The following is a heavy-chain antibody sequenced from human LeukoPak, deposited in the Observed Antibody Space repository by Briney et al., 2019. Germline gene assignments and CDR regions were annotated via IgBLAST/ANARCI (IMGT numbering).Heavy chain of an antibody. Sequence: GGSLRLSCAASGFTFSSYTMNWVRQPPGKGLEWVSNIGTSSTTIYYADSVKGRFTISRDNAKNSLYLQMNSLRADDTAVYYCASRGWDSSGYWGQGTLVTVSS. D-gene: IGHD3-22*01. J-gene: IGHJ4*02. V-gene: IGHV3-48*01. CDR1: GFTFSSYT. CDR3: ASRGWDSSGY. CDR2: IGTSSTTI.